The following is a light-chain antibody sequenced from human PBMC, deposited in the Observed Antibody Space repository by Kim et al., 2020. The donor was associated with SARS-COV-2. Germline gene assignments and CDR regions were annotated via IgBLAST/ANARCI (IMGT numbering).Light chain of an antibody. J-gene: IGKJ2*01. CDR1: QSSSRY. V-gene: IGKV1-39*01. CDR2: GPS. CDR3: QQTYSTPPT. Sequence: SASVGDRVTITCRASQSSSRYLKWYQQKPGKAPKLLIYGPSSLQSGVPSRFSGSGSGTDFTLTITSLQPEDFATYYCQQTYSTPPTFGQGTKLEI.